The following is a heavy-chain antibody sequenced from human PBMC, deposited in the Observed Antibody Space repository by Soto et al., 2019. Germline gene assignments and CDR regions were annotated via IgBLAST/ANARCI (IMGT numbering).Heavy chain of an antibody. CDR2: IIPIFGTA. V-gene: IGHV1-69*13. Sequence: SVKVSCKASGGTFSSYASSWVRQAHGQGLEWMGGIIPIFGTANYAQKFQGRVTITADESTSTAYMELSSLRSEDTAVYYCARSRGINYYDSSGYYHNLHYWGQGTLVTVSS. CDR3: ARSRGINYYDSSGYYHNLHY. J-gene: IGHJ4*02. CDR1: GGTFSSYA. D-gene: IGHD3-22*01.